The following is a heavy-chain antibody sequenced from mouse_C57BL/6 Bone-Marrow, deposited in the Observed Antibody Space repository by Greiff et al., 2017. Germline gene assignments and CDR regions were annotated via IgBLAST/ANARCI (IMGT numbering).Heavy chain of an antibody. J-gene: IGHJ4*01. CDR3: AGSPYSYGSIYYAMDY. CDR2: IYPRSGNT. CDR1: GYTFTSYG. V-gene: IGHV1-81*01. Sequence: QVQLQQSGAELARPGASVKLSCKASGYTFTSYGISWVKQRTGQGLEWIGEIYPRSGNTYYNEKFKGKATLTADKSSSTAYMELRSRTSEDSAVYFCAGSPYSYGSIYYAMDYWGQGTSVTVSS. D-gene: IGHD1-1*01.